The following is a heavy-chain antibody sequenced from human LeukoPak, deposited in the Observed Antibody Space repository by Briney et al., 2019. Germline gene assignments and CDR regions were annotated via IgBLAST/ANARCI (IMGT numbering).Heavy chain of an antibody. J-gene: IGHJ4*02. D-gene: IGHD5-18*01. CDR3: AMGYSYGYVPFDY. V-gene: IGHV4-39*01. Sequence: SQTLSLTCTVSGGSISSSSYYWGWLRQPPGKGLEWIGSIYYSGSTYYNPSLKSRVTISVDTSKNQFSLKLSSVTAADTAVYYCAMGYSYGYVPFDYWGQGTLVTVSP. CDR2: IYYSGST. CDR1: GGSISSSSYY.